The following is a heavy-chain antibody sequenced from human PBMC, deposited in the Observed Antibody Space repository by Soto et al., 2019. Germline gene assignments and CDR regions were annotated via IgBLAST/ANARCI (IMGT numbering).Heavy chain of an antibody. D-gene: IGHD3-3*01. CDR3: ARSYYDFWSAQSNWFDP. CDR2: IYYSGST. Sequence: SETLSLTCPVSGGSISSYYLSWIRQPPGKGLEWIGYIYYSGSTNYNPSLKSRVTISVDTSKNQFSLKLSSVTAADTAVYYCARSYYDFWSAQSNWFDPWGQGTLVTVSS. V-gene: IGHV4-59*01. CDR1: GGSISSYY. J-gene: IGHJ5*02.